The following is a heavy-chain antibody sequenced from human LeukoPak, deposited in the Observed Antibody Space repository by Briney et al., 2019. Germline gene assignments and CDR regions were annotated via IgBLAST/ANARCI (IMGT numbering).Heavy chain of an antibody. V-gene: IGHV4-4*07. J-gene: IGHJ4*02. CDR1: GGSISSYY. D-gene: IGHD4-23*01. CDR3: ARGGVEYGGNSWFDY. CDR2: IYTSGST. Sequence: SETLSLTCTVSGGSISSYYWSWIRQPAGKGLEWIGRIYTSGSTNYNPSLKSRVTMSVDTSKNQFSLKLSSVTAADTAVYYCARGGVEYGGNSWFDYWGQGTPVTVSS.